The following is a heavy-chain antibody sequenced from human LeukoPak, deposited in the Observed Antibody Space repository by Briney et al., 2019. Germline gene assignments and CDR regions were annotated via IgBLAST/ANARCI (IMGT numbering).Heavy chain of an antibody. V-gene: IGHV3-66*01. CDR1: GFTVSSNY. Sequence: GGSLRLSCAASGFTVSSNYMSWVRQAPGKGLEWVSVIYSGGSTYYADSVKGRFTISRDNSKNTLYLQMNSLRAEDTAVYYCAKDRPTWPIDYWGQGTLVTVSS. CDR3: AKDRPTWPIDY. CDR2: IYSGGST. J-gene: IGHJ4*02. D-gene: IGHD5-12*01.